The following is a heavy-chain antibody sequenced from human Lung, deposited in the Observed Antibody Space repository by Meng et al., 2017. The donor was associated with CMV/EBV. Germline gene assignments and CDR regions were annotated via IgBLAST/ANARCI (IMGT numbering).Heavy chain of an antibody. V-gene: IGHV3-23*01. CDR2: ISGSGGST. Sequence: GESLKISCAASGFTFSSYAMSWVRQAPGKGLEWVSAISGSGGSTYYADSVKGRFTISRDNSKDTLYLQMNSLRAEDTAVYYCAKGRSLGYYYYGMAVWGQWNTV. D-gene: IGHD3-16*02. J-gene: IGHJ6*02. CDR3: AKGRSLGYYYYGMAV. CDR1: GFTFSSYA.